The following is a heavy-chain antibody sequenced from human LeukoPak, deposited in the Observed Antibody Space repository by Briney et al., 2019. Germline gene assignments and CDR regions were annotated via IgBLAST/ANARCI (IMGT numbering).Heavy chain of an antibody. Sequence: SETLSLTCTVSGGSISSYYWSWIRQPPGKGLEWIGYIYYSGSTNYNPSPKSRVTISVDTSKNQFSLKLSSVTAADTAVYYCARDRDPYYDSSGYYPLLWYWGQETLVTVSS. J-gene: IGHJ4*02. V-gene: IGHV4-59*01. CDR3: ARDRDPYYDSSGYYPLLWY. D-gene: IGHD3-22*01. CDR2: IYYSGST. CDR1: GGSISSYY.